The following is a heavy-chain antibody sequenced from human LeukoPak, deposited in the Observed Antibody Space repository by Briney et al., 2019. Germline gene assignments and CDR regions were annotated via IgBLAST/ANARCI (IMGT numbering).Heavy chain of an antibody. J-gene: IGHJ4*02. CDR1: VYTFTSYY. CDR3: ARISLADDRAWAY. V-gene: IGHV1-46*01. CDR2: INPSGGST. D-gene: IGHD1-26*01. Sequence: ASVKVSCKASVYTFTSYYMHWVRQAPGQGLEGMGIINPSGGSTSYAQKFQGRVTMTRDTSTSTAYMELSSLRSDDTAVYFCARISLADDRAWAYWGQGTLVTVSS.